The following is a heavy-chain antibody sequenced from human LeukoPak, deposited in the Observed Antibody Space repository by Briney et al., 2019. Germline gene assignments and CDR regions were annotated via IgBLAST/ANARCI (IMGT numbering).Heavy chain of an antibody. D-gene: IGHD5-24*01. CDR1: GFTFTNYW. J-gene: IGHJ4*02. CDR3: VKDDGWVQYAN. CDR2: IRADAVTT. Sequence: GGSLRLSCAASGFTFTNYWMSWVRQAPGKGLEWVSGIRADAVTTYYADSVKGRFIISRDNSKNTVYLQMNSLSAEDAAVYYCVKDDGWVQYANWGQGTLVTVSS. V-gene: IGHV3-23*01.